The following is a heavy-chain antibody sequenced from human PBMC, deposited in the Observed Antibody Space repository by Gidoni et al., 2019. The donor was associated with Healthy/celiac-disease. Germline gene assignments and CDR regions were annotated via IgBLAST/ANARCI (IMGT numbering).Heavy chain of an antibody. Sequence: QVQLVQSGAEAKKPGASVKGSCKASGYTFTIYAMHWVRQAPGQRLEWMGWINAGNGNTKYSQKFQGRVTITRDTSASTAYMELSSLRSEDTAVYYCARDRYCSGGSCYRYFDYWGQGTLVTVSS. CDR3: ARDRYCSGGSCYRYFDY. CDR1: GYTFTIYA. V-gene: IGHV1-3*01. D-gene: IGHD2-15*01. J-gene: IGHJ4*02. CDR2: INAGNGNT.